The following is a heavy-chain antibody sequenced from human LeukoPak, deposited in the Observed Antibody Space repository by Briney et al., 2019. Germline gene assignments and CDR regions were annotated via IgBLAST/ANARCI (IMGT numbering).Heavy chain of an antibody. CDR3: AEHRPGDYYMDV. J-gene: IGHJ6*03. D-gene: IGHD1/OR15-1a*01. CDR1: GFTFSDYY. Sequence: PGGSLRLSCAASGFTFSDYYMSWIRHDPGKGLEWVSYISSSGSTTYYADSVKGRFTISRDNAKNSLYLRMNSLRAEDTAVYYCAEHRPGDYYMDVWGKGTTVTVSS. V-gene: IGHV3-11*04. CDR2: ISSSGSTT.